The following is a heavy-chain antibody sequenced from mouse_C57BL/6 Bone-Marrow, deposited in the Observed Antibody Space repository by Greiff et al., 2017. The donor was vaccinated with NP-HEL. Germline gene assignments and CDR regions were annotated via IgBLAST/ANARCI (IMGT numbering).Heavy chain of an antibody. Sequence: EVKVVESGGDLVKPGGSLKLSCAASGFTFSSYGMSWVRQTPDKRLEWVATISSGGSYTYYLDSVKGRFTISRDNAKNTLYLQMSSLKSEDTAMYYCAITTVKDFDVWGTGTTVTVSS. V-gene: IGHV5-6*01. CDR2: ISSGGSYT. D-gene: IGHD1-1*01. CDR3: AITTVKDFDV. J-gene: IGHJ1*03. CDR1: GFTFSSYG.